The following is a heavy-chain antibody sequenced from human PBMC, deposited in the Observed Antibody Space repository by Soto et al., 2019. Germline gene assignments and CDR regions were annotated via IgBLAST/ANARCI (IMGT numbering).Heavy chain of an antibody. CDR2: IYPGDSDT. D-gene: IGHD6-13*01. CDR3: ARHRSRWWEPRIAAAGFDY. J-gene: IGHJ4*02. CDR1: GYSFTSYW. V-gene: IGHV5-51*01. Sequence: PGESLKISCKGSGYSFTSYWIGWVRQMPGKGLEWMGIIYPGDSDTRYSPSFQGQVTISADKSISTAYLRWSSLKASDTAMYYCARHRSRWWEPRIAAAGFDYWGQGTLVTVSS.